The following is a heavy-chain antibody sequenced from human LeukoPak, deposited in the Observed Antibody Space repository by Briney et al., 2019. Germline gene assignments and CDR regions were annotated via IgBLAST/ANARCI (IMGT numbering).Heavy chain of an antibody. CDR3: ASAVTTRLAYYYYYMDV. Sequence: GASVKVSCKASGYTFTSYYMHWVRQAPGQGLEWMGIINPSGGSTSYAQKFQGRVTMTRDTSTSTVYMELSSLRSEDTAVYYCASAVTTRLAYYYYYMDVWGKGTTVTVSS. CDR2: INPSGGST. J-gene: IGHJ6*03. CDR1: GYTFTSYY. V-gene: IGHV1-46*01. D-gene: IGHD4-11*01.